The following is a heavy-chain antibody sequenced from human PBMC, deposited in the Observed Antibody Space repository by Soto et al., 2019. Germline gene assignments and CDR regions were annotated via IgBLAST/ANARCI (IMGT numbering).Heavy chain of an antibody. Sequence: GGSLRLSCAASGFTFSSYAMHWVRQAPGKGLEWVAVISYDGSNKYYADSVKGRFTISRDNSKNTLYLQMNSLRAEDTAVYYCARDFTMIVVVITWFFDYWGQGTLVTVSS. CDR1: GFTFSSYA. J-gene: IGHJ4*02. D-gene: IGHD3-22*01. CDR3: ARDFTMIVVVITWFFDY. V-gene: IGHV3-30-3*01. CDR2: ISYDGSNK.